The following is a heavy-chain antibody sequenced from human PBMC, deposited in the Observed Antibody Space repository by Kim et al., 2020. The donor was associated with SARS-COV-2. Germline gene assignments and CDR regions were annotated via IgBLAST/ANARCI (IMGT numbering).Heavy chain of an antibody. CDR2: IYHSGST. Sequence: SETLSLTCTVSGYSINSGYYWGWIRQPPGKGLEWIGSIYHSGSTHYNPSLKSRVTISVDTSKNQFSLKLSSVTAADTAVYYCARDGHIVVVTARPDYWGQGTLVTVSS. CDR1: GYSINSGYY. D-gene: IGHD2-21*02. J-gene: IGHJ4*02. V-gene: IGHV4-38-2*02. CDR3: ARDGHIVVVTARPDY.